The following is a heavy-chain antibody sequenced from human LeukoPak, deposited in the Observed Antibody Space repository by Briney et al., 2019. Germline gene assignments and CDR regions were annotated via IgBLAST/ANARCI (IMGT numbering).Heavy chain of an antibody. Sequence: PGGSLRLSCSASGFTFSDYYMSWIRPAPGKGLEWVSYISSSGSTIYYADSVKGRFTISRDNAKNSLYLQMNSLRAEDTAVYYCARVTASNWNFWFDPWGQGTLVTVSS. CDR1: GFTFSDYY. D-gene: IGHD1-7*01. CDR3: ARVTASNWNFWFDP. J-gene: IGHJ5*02. CDR2: ISSSGSTI. V-gene: IGHV3-11*01.